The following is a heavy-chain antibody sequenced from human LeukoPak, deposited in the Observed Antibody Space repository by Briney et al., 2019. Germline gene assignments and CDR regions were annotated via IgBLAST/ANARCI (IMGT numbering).Heavy chain of an antibody. J-gene: IGHJ6*02. D-gene: IGHD2-2*01. Sequence: GGSLRLSCAASGFTFNKFAMSWVRQAPGKGLEWVSGIIENGGETYYADSVRGRFTISRDNSKNTLYLQMNSLRVEDTAVYYCARDQYQVPYYSQYYGMDVWGQGTTVIVSS. CDR3: ARDQYQVPYYSQYYGMDV. CDR1: GFTFNKFA. V-gene: IGHV3-23*01. CDR2: IIENGGET.